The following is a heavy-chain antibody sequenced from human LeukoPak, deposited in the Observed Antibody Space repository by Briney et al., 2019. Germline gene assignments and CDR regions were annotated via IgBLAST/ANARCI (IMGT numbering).Heavy chain of an antibody. CDR2: ISAYNGNT. D-gene: IGHD6-19*01. CDR1: GYTFTSYG. J-gene: IGHJ6*02. V-gene: IGHV1-18*01. Sequence: ASVKVSCKASGYTFTSYGISWVRQAPGQGLEWMGWISAYNGNTNYAQKLQGRVTMTTDTSTSTAYMELRSLRSDDTAVYYCARDSSGWPLYYYYGMDVWGQGTTVTVPS. CDR3: ARDSSGWPLYYYYGMDV.